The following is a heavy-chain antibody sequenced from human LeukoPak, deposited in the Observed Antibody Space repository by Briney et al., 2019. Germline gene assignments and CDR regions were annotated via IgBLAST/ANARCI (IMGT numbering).Heavy chain of an antibody. CDR2: ISSSSTI. CDR1: GFTFSSYS. Sequence: GGSLRLSCAASGFTFSSYSMNWVRQAPGKGLEWVSYISSSSTIYYADSVKGRFTISRDNAKNSLYLQMNSLRAEDTAVYYCARAPNSWQLSYWGQGTLVTVSS. D-gene: IGHD4-23*01. J-gene: IGHJ4*02. CDR3: ARAPNSWQLSY. V-gene: IGHV3-48*04.